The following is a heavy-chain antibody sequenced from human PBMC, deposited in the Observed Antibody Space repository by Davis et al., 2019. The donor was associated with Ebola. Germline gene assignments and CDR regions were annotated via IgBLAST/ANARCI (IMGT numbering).Heavy chain of an antibody. CDR2: IYYSGST. CDR1: GGSVSSGSYY. CDR3: AILLGRYYYYGMDV. D-gene: IGHD2/OR15-2a*01. Sequence: MPSETLSLTCTVSGGSVSSGSYYWSWIRQPPGKGLEWIGYIYYSGSTNYNPSLKSRVTISVDTSKNQFSLKLSSVTAADTAVYYCAILLGRYYYYGMDVWGKGTTVTVSS. V-gene: IGHV4-61*01. J-gene: IGHJ6*04.